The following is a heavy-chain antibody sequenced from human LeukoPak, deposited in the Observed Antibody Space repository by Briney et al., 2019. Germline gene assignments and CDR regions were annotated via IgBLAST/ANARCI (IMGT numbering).Heavy chain of an antibody. CDR3: ARQSCYYDSSSAFDI. V-gene: IGHV5-51*01. CDR2: IYPGDSDT. Sequence: GESLQISCKGSGYSFTSYWIGWVRQMPGKGLEWMGIIYPGDSDTRYSPSFQGQVTISADKSISTAYLQWSSLKASDTAMYYCARQSCYYDSSSAFDIWGQGTMVTVPS. J-gene: IGHJ3*02. CDR1: GYSFTSYW. D-gene: IGHD3-22*01.